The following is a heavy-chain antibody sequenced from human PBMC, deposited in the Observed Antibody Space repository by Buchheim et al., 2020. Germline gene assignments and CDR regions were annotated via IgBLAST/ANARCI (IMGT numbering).Heavy chain of an antibody. CDR2: ISGYNGDA. CDR3: ARGSRVGATWKQGSSYQYYYMDV. D-gene: IGHD5-18*01. V-gene: IGHV1-18*01. CDR1: GYTFSTYG. Sequence: QLVQSGPEVKKPGASVKVSCKASGYTFSTYGIIWVRQAPGQGLEWMGWISGYNGDANFAQKFQGRVTMTTDPSSTTAYMELRSLTSDDTAVYYCARGSRVGATWKQGSSYQYYYMDVWAKGTT. J-gene: IGHJ6*03.